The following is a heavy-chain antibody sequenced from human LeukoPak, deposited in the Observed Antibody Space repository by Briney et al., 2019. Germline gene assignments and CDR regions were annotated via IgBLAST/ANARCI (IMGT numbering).Heavy chain of an antibody. D-gene: IGHD3-3*01. J-gene: IGHJ5*02. CDR2: IYYSGST. CDR3: ARGGLRFLEWLLSRSWFDP. CDR1: GGSISSSSYY. Sequence: SETLSLTCTVSGGSISSSSYYWGWVRQPPGKGLEWIGSIYYSGSTYYNPSLKSRVTISVDTSKNQFSLKPSSVTAADTAVYYCARGGLRFLEWLLSRSWFDPWGQGTLVTVSS. V-gene: IGHV4-39*07.